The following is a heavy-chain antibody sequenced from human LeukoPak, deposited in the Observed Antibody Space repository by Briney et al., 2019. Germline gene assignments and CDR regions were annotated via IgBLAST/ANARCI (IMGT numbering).Heavy chain of an antibody. CDR1: GDSFSSINGA. Sequence: PSQTLSLTCDISGDSFSSINGAWNWIRQSPSRGLEWLGRTYYRPKWYNEYAESMKGRMTITPDTSNNRFSLQLNSVTPDDTAVYYCARDLANTGWYTFGYWGQGTLVTVSS. J-gene: IGHJ4*02. CDR3: ARDLANTGWYTFGY. CDR2: TYYRPKWYN. V-gene: IGHV6-1*01. D-gene: IGHD6-19*01.